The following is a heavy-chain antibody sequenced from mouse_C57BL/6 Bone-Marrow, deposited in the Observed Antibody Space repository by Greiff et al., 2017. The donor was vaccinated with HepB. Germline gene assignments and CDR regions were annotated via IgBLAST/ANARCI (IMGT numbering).Heavy chain of an antibody. Sequence: VQLQQSGPELVKPGASVKISCEASGYSFTSYYIHWVKQRPGQGLEWIGWIYPGSGNTKYNEKFKGKATLTADTSSSTAYMQLSSLTSEDSAVYYCAREGITTVVSFDYWGQGTTLTVSS. CDR2: IYPGSGNT. CDR1: GYSFTSYY. CDR3: AREGITTVVSFDY. J-gene: IGHJ2*01. D-gene: IGHD1-1*01. V-gene: IGHV1-66*01.